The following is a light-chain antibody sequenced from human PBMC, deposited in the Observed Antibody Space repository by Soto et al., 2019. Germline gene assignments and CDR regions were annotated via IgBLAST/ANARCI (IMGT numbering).Light chain of an antibody. J-gene: IGLJ1*01. V-gene: IGLV4-60*02. CDR1: SGHSSYI. CDR3: ETWDSNTYV. Sequence: QLVLTQSSSASASLGSSVSLTCTLSSGHSSYIIAWHQQQPGKAPRYLMKLEGSGSYNKGSGVPDRFSGSSSGADRYLTISNLHFEDEADYYCETWDSNTYVFGTGTKVTVL. CDR2: LEGSGSY.